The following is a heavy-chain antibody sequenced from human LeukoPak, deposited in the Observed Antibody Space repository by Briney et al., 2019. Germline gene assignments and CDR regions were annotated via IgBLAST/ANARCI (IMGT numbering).Heavy chain of an antibody. CDR2: ISSSGNTR. CDR1: GFTFSSYE. D-gene: IGHD1-1*01. V-gene: IGHV3-48*03. CDR3: ARDHLPTTVDY. J-gene: IGHJ4*02. Sequence: PGGSLRLSCAASGFTFSSYEMNWVRQAPGKGLEGVSYISSSGNTRYYADSVKGRFTISRDNAKTSLYLQMNSLRAEDTAVYYCARDHLPTTVDYCGQGTLVTVSS.